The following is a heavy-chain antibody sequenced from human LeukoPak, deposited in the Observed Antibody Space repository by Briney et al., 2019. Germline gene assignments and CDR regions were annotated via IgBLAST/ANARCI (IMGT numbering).Heavy chain of an antibody. Sequence: GGSLRLSCAASGFTFSSYAMSWVRQAPGKGLEWVSTITGSGTNTYYADSVKGRFTISRDNSKSTLYLQMNSPRVEDTAVYYCAKRDDHYFDCWGQGTLVTVFS. D-gene: IGHD5-24*01. CDR1: GFTFSSYA. J-gene: IGHJ4*02. CDR2: ITGSGTNT. V-gene: IGHV3-23*01. CDR3: AKRDDHYFDC.